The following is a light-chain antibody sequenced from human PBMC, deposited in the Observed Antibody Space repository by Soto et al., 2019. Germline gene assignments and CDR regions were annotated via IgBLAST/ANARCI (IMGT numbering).Light chain of an antibody. CDR1: QDIKNY. Sequence: DMPMTQSPSSVSASVGDSVTIXXQASQDIKNYLNWYQQKSGKAPKLXIYDASDLETGVPSRFSGSGAGTDFTFTINSLQPEDFATYYCQQYDNLPLTFGGGTKVDIK. CDR3: QQYDNLPLT. J-gene: IGKJ4*01. V-gene: IGKV1-33*01. CDR2: DAS.